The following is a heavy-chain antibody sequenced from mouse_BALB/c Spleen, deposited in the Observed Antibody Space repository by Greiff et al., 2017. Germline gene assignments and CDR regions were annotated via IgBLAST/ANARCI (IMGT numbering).Heavy chain of an antibody. V-gene: IGHV5-12-2*01. CDR3: ARLRYDYAMDY. CDR2: ISNGGGST. CDR1: GFTFSSYT. Sequence: EVQGVESGGGLVQPGGSLKLSCAASGFTFSSYTMSWVRQTPEKRLEWVAYISNGGGSTYYPDTVKGRFTISRDNAKNTLYLQMSSLKSEDTAMYYFARLRYDYAMDYWGQGTSVTVSS. J-gene: IGHJ4*01. D-gene: IGHD2-14*01.